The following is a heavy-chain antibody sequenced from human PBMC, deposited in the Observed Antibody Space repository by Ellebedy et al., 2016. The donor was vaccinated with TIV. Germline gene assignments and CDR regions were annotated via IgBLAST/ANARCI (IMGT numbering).Heavy chain of an antibody. CDR1: GDSVSSNSAA. V-gene: IGHV6-1*01. CDR3: ARAQAPTYYYDSSGYWYFDY. Sequence: LRLSCAISGDSVSSNSAAWNWIRKSTSRGIEWLGGTYYRSKWYHDYAVSVKSRITINPDTSKNQFSLQLNSVTPEDTAVYYCARAQAPTYYYDSSGYWYFDYWGQGTLVTVSS. CDR2: TYYRSKWYH. J-gene: IGHJ4*02. D-gene: IGHD3-22*01.